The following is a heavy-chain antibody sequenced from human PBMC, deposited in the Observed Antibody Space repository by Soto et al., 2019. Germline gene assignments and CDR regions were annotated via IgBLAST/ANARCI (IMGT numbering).Heavy chain of an antibody. CDR2: IYYSGST. V-gene: IGHV4-59*08. CDR3: ARQPSYYDFWSGYVASNDQYNWFDP. Sequence: PSETLSLTCTVSGGSISSYYWSWIRQPPGKGLEWIGYIYYSGSTNYNPSLKSRVTISVDTSKNQFSLKLSSVTAADTAVYYCARQPSYYDFWSGYVASNDQYNWFDPWGQGTLVTVSS. D-gene: IGHD3-3*01. CDR1: GGSISSYY. J-gene: IGHJ5*02.